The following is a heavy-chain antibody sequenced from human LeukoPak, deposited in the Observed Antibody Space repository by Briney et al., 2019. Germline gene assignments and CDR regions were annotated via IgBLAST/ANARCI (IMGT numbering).Heavy chain of an antibody. V-gene: IGHV4-59*01. CDR3: AAGATAFYYFDY. CDR2: IYYSGST. J-gene: IGHJ4*02. Sequence: SETLSLTCTVSGGSISTYFWSWIRQPPGKGLEWIGYIYYSGSTTYNPSLKSRVTISVDTSKNQFSLKVSSVTAADTAVYYCAAGATAFYYFDYWGQGSLVTVSS. CDR1: GGSISTYF. D-gene: IGHD1-26*01.